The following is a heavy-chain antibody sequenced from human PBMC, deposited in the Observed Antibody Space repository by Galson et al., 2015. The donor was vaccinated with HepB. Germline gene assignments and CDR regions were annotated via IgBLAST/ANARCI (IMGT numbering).Heavy chain of an antibody. J-gene: IGHJ6*02. CDR3: ARHPTTNEYDFWSGYYTGYGMDV. V-gene: IGHV6-1*01. Sequence: CAISGDSVSSNSAAWNWIRQSPSRGLEWLGRTYYRSKWYNDYAVSVKSRITINPDTSKNQFSLQLNSVTPEDTAVYYCARHPTTNEYDFWSGYYTGYGMDVWGQGTTVTVSS. CDR2: TYYRSKWYN. D-gene: IGHD3-3*01. CDR1: GDSVSSNSAA.